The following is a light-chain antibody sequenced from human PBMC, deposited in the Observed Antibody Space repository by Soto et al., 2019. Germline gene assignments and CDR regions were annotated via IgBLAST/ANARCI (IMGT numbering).Light chain of an antibody. Sequence: SVWTQSPGTLSLSRGERATLSCRASQSVSSSYLAWYQQKPGQPPRLLIYGASSRATGIPDRFSGSGSGTDFTLTISRLEPEDFATYYCQHFKSFPITFGQGTRLAIK. CDR1: QSVSSSY. J-gene: IGKJ5*01. CDR3: QHFKSFPIT. CDR2: GAS. V-gene: IGKV3-20*01.